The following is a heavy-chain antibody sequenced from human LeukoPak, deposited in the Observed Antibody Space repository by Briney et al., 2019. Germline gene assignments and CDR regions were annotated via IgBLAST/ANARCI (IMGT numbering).Heavy chain of an antibody. V-gene: IGHV1-2*02. CDR1: GYTFTGYY. Sequence: ASVKVSCKASGYTFTGYYMHWVRQAPGQGLEWMGWINPNSGGTNYAQKFQGRVTMTRDTSISTAYMELSRLRSDDTAVYYCARADYVWGSYRYTLVDYWGQGTLVTVSS. D-gene: IGHD3-16*02. CDR3: ARADYVWGSYRYTLVDY. J-gene: IGHJ4*02. CDR2: INPNSGGT.